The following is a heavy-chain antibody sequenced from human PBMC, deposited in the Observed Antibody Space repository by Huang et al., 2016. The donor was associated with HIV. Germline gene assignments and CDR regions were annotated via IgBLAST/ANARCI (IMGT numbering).Heavy chain of an antibody. CDR3: ARDPRIQSWLNFFDY. Sequence: EVQLVESGGGLVQPGGSLRLSCAASGFSISSYWMHWVRQAPGKGVVWVSRMNSDGSRTSYADSVKGRFTISRDNAKNTLYLQMNSLRAEDTAVYYCARDPRIQSWLNFFDYWGQGTLVSVSS. CDR1: GFSISSYW. D-gene: IGHD3-22*01. J-gene: IGHJ4*02. V-gene: IGHV3-74*01. CDR2: MNSDGSRT.